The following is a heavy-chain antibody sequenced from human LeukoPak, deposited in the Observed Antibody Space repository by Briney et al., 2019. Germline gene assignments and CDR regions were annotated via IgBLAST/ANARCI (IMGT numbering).Heavy chain of an antibody. J-gene: IGHJ6*02. CDR2: MSYVGSNK. Sequence: GGSLRLSCAASGFTFSSYSMHWVRQSPGKGLEWVAVMSYVGSNKYYADSVKGRFTISRDNSKNTLYLQMNSLRAEDTAVYYCARDGERYGYSYYCMDVWGQGTTVTVSS. D-gene: IGHD3-10*01. CDR3: ARDGERYGYSYYCMDV. V-gene: IGHV3-30-3*01. CDR1: GFTFSSYS.